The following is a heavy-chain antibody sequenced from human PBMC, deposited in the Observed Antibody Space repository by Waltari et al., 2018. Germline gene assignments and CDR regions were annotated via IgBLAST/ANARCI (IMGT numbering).Heavy chain of an antibody. CDR3: ARHWKKSGYRFDP. Sequence: QLQLQESGPGLVTPSETLSLTCTVSGGSISRRSYYWGWIRQSPGKGLEWIWSSYYSGWLDYNPTLKSRVTISGDTSKNQFSLELTSVTAADTAVYYCARHWKKSGYRFDPWGQGTLVTVSS. CDR2: SYYSGWL. V-gene: IGHV4-39*01. J-gene: IGHJ5*02. D-gene: IGHD5-12*01. CDR1: GGSISRRSYY.